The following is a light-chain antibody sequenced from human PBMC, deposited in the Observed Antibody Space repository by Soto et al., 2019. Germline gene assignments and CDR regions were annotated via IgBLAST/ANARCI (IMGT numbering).Light chain of an antibody. CDR3: STYAATNTVL. CDR1: SSDIGALNY. V-gene: IGLV2-14*03. J-gene: IGLJ2*01. Sequence: QSALAQPASVSGSPGQSITISCTGTSSDIGALNYVSWYQQHPGDAPKLLIFDVSDRPSGISVRFSASNSGNTASLTISGLQTEDEAHYFCSTYAATNTVLFGGGTTLTVL. CDR2: DVS.